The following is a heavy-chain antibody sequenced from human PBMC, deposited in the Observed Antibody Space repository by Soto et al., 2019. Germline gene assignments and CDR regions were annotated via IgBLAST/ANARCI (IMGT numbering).Heavy chain of an antibody. CDR1: GGSFSGYY. J-gene: IGHJ6*02. D-gene: IGHD2-8*01. CDR3: ARGPSPPDARGYYYYYGMDV. CDR2: INHSGST. V-gene: IGHV4-34*01. Sequence: QVQLQQWGAGLLKPSETLSLTCAVYGGSFSGYYWSWIRQPPGKGLEWIGEINHSGSTNYNPSLKSRVTISVDTAKNQFSLKLSSVTGADTAVYYCARGPSPPDARGYYYYYGMDVWGQGTTVTVSS.